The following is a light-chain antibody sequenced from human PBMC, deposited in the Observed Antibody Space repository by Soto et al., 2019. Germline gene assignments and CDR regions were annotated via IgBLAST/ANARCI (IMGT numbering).Light chain of an antibody. CDR2: AAS. CDR1: QSISGW. CDR3: QQANSLPTT. Sequence: DIQMTQSPSSVSASVGDRVTITCRASQSISGWLAWYQQKPGKAPKLLIYAASNLQSGVPSRFSGSGSGTDVTLSISSLQPEVFATYYCQQANSLPTTFGQGTKVEIK. J-gene: IGKJ1*01. V-gene: IGKV1-12*01.